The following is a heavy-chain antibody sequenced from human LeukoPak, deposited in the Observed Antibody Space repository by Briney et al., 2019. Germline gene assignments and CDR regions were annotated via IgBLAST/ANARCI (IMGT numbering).Heavy chain of an antibody. Sequence: GGSLRLSCAASGFTFSSYGMHWVRQAPGKGLEWVAVISYDGGNKYYADSVKGRFTISRDNSKNTLYLQMNSLRAEDTAVYYCAKDGSRLGIGSWFDPWGQGTLVTVSS. V-gene: IGHV3-30*18. D-gene: IGHD7-27*01. CDR3: AKDGSRLGIGSWFDP. J-gene: IGHJ5*02. CDR1: GFTFSSYG. CDR2: ISYDGGNK.